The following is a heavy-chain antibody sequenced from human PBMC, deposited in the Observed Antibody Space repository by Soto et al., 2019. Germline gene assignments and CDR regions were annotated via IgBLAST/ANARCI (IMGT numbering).Heavy chain of an antibody. J-gene: IGHJ4*02. CDR3: ARHPSGSFGGGYYFDY. V-gene: IGHV4-39*01. CDR1: GGSISSSSYY. Sequence: SETLSLTCTVSGGSISSSSYYWGWIRQPPGKGLEWIGSIYYSGSTYYNPSLKSRVTISVDTSKNQFSLKLSSVTAADTAVYYCARHPSGSFGGGYYFDYWGQGTLVTVSS. D-gene: IGHD1-26*01. CDR2: IYYSGST.